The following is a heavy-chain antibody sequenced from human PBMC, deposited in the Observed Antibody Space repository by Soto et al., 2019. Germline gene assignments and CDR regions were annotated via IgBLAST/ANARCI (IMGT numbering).Heavy chain of an antibody. J-gene: IGHJ4*02. CDR2: ISGSGTSP. V-gene: IGHV3-23*01. CDR1: GFTFSIYA. CDR3: AKGSSSARPYYFDY. D-gene: IGHD2-2*01. Sequence: GGSLRLSCAASGFTFSIYAMSWVRQAPGKGLDWVSAISGSGTSPYYADSVKGRFTISRDKSTNTVFLQMNSLRAEDTAVYYCAKGSSSARPYYFDYWGQGALVTVSS.